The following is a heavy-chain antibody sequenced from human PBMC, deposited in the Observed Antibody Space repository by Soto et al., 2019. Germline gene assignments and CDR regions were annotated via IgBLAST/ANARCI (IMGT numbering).Heavy chain of an antibody. CDR2: IDVGSANA. V-gene: IGHV1-58*01. Sequence: SVKVSCKTSGFTFSSSAVHWVRQARGHRLQWIGWIDVGSANANYAQMLQERVTISRDMSTSTAYMELSSLRPEDTAVYYRARDKVTGILDYWGEGTLVTV. CDR1: GFTFSSSA. D-gene: IGHD1-20*01. J-gene: IGHJ4*02. CDR3: ARDKVTGILDY.